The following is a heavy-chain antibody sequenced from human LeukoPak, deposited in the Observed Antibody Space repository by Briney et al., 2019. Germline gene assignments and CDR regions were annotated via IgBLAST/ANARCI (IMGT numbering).Heavy chain of an antibody. J-gene: IGHJ5*02. Sequence: GASVKVSCKASGYTFTGYYMHWVRQAPGQGLEWMGWINPNSGGTNYAQKFQGRVTMTRDTSISTAYMELSRLRSDDTAVYYCARERVMITFGGVIGGRFDPWGQGTLVTVSS. V-gene: IGHV1-2*02. CDR3: ARERVMITFGGVIGGRFDP. CDR2: INPNSGGT. CDR1: GYTFTGYY. D-gene: IGHD3-16*02.